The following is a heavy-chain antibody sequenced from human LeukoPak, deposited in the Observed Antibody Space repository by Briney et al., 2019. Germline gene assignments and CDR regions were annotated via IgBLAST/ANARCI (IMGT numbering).Heavy chain of an antibody. D-gene: IGHD5-18*01. V-gene: IGHV1-18*01. CDR1: GYTFTSYG. CDR3: ARGDTAMALPDFDY. Sequence: ASVTVSCKASGYTFTSYGISWVRQAPGQGLEWMGWISAYNGNTNYAQKLQGRVTMTTDTSTSTAYMELRSLRSDDTAVYYCARGDTAMALPDFDYWGQGTLVTVSS. J-gene: IGHJ4*02. CDR2: ISAYNGNT.